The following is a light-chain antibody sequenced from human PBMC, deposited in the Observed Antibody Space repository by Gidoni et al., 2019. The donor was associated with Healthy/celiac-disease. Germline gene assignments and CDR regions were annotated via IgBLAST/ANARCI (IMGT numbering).Light chain of an antibody. J-gene: IGKJ4*01. V-gene: IGKV1-13*02. Sequence: IQLTQSPSSLSASVGDRVTNTCRASQGISSALALYQQKPGKAPKLLIYDASSLESGVPSRFSGSGSGSDFTLTIRSLQPEDFATYYCQQFNSYPSFGGGTKVEIK. CDR1: QGISSA. CDR3: QQFNSYPS. CDR2: DAS.